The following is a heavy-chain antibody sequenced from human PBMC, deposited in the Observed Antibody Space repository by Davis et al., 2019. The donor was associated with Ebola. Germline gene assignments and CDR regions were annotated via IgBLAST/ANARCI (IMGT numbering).Heavy chain of an antibody. D-gene: IGHD3-3*01. CDR2: ISGSGGST. CDR1: VITFRSYA. CDR3: AKSGLSFGVVKYHYGMDV. V-gene: IGHV3-23*01. Sequence: GESLKISCTDSVITFRSYAMTWVRQAPGKGLEWVSAISGSGGSTYYADSVKGRFTISRDNSKKTLSLQMNSLRAEDTAVYYCAKSGLSFGVVKYHYGMDVWGKGTTVTVSS. J-gene: IGHJ6*04.